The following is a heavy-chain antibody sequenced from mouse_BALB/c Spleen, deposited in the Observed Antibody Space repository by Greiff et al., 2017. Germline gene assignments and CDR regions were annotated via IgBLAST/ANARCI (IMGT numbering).Heavy chain of an antibody. CDR1: GFNIKDTY. J-gene: IGHJ3*01. CDR2: IDPANGNT. Sequence: EVMLVESGAELVKPGASVKLSCTASGFNIKDTYMHWVKQRPEQGLEWIGRIDPANGNTKYDPKFQGKATITADTSSNTAYLQLSSLTSEDTAVYYCARRERMGWLLLFDYWGQGTPVTVSA. D-gene: IGHD2-3*01. V-gene: IGHV14-3*02. CDR3: ARRERMGWLLLFDY.